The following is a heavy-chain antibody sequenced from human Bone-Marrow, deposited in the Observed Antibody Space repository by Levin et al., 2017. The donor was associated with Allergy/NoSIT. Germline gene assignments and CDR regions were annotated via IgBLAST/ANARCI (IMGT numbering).Heavy chain of an antibody. CDR1: GFTFDDYA. J-gene: IGHJ4*02. V-gene: IGHV3-9*01. D-gene: IGHD6-13*01. CDR2: INWNSDSI. CDR3: AKRVAAGGMKNYYFDH. Sequence: AGGSLRLSCVASGFTFDDYAMHWVRQAPGKGLEWVSGINWNSDSIAYADSVRGRFTISRDNAKNSLYLQMNTLRAEDTALYYCAKRVAAGGMKNYYFDHWGQGTPVTVSS.